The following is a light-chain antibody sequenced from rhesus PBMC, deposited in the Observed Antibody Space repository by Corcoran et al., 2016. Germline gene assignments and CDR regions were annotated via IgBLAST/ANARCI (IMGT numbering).Light chain of an antibody. J-gene: IGKJ4*01. CDR3: QKHDNSP. CDR1: QGISNW. CDR2: RAS. V-gene: IGKV1-69*01. Sequence: DIQMTQSPSSLSASVGDRVTITCRASQGISNWLAWSQQKPGKAPKLLIYRASNLETGVPSRFRGSGSWKEVPLTINSRQPEESAKEYWQKHDNSPLGGGTKVEIK.